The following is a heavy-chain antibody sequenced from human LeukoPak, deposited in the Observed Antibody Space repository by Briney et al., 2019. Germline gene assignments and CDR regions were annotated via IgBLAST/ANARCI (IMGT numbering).Heavy chain of an antibody. CDR1: GFTFSDYY. Sequence: GGSLRLSCAASGFTFSDYYMSWIRQAPGKGLEWVSYISSSGSTIYYADSVKGRFTISRDNAKNSLYLQMNSLRAEDTAVYYCVREYSSSSGRAFDIWGQGTIVTVSP. V-gene: IGHV3-11*04. D-gene: IGHD6-6*01. J-gene: IGHJ3*02. CDR3: VREYSSSSGRAFDI. CDR2: ISSSGSTI.